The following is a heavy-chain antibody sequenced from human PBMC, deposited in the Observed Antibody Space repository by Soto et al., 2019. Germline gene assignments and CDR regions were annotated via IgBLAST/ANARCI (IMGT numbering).Heavy chain of an antibody. CDR1: GYDYTAYE. CDR2: MNPISGAT. D-gene: IGHD2-15*01. Sequence: ASVKLSRMASGYDYTAYESNWVRQAYGQGLEWMGWMNPISGATGTARRFQGRVSLSRNTATGTAYLELTSLRSDDTAVYYCGRGPSPRAPAGATPYYYAMDVWGQGTTVTVSS. CDR3: GRGPSPRAPAGATPYYYAMDV. J-gene: IGHJ6*02. V-gene: IGHV1-8*02.